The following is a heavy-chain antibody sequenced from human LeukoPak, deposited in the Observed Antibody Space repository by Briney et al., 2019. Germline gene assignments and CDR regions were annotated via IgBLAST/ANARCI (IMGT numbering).Heavy chain of an antibody. D-gene: IGHD4-17*01. Sequence: GGSLRLSCVASGFTFSSHGMHWVRQAPGKGLEWVAFIRYDGSNKYYADSVKGRFTISRDNSKNTLYLQMNSLRAEDTAVYYCARDYHDYGDYVDYWGQGTLVTVSS. CDR1: GFTFSSHG. CDR2: IRYDGSNK. CDR3: ARDYHDYGDYVDY. V-gene: IGHV3-30*02. J-gene: IGHJ4*02.